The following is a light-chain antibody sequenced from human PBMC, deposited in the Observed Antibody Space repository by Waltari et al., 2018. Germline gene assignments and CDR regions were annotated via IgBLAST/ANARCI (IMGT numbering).Light chain of an antibody. J-gene: IGLJ2*01. CDR3: SSYAGSSKGV. CDR2: AVS. Sequence: QSALTQPASVSGSPGQSITISCTGTNSDVGNYKRVSWYQQHPGKAPKLMIYAVSKRSSGVSDRFSGSKSGDMASLTISGLQPEDEAEYFCSSYAGSSKGVFGGGTKVTVL. V-gene: IGLV2-23*02. CDR1: NSDVGNYKR.